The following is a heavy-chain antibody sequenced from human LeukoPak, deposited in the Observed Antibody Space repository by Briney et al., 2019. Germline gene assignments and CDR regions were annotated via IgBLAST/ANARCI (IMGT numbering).Heavy chain of an antibody. D-gene: IGHD2-15*01. CDR1: GFTFSSYS. V-gene: IGHV3-48*04. J-gene: IGHJ4*02. Sequence: GGSLRLSCAASGFTFSSYSMNWVRQAPGKGLEWVSYISSSSSTIYYADSVKGRFTISRDNAKNSLYLQMNSLRAEDTAVYYCARGPLGGLLPQYYFDYWGQGTLVTVSS. CDR3: ARGPLGGLLPQYYFDY. CDR2: ISSSSSTI.